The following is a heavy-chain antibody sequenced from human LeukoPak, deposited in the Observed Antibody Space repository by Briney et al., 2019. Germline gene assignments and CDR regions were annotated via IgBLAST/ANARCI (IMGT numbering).Heavy chain of an antibody. Sequence: GGSLRLSCAACGFTFSSYWMHWVRQAPGKGLVWVSRINSDGGSTSYTDSVKGRFTISRDNAKNTLYLQMNSLRAKDTAVYYCARRSAAKDAFVIWGQGTKVTVSS. J-gene: IGHJ3*02. V-gene: IGHV3-74*01. D-gene: IGHD6-25*01. CDR2: INSDGGST. CDR3: ARRSAAKDAFVI. CDR1: GFTFSSYW.